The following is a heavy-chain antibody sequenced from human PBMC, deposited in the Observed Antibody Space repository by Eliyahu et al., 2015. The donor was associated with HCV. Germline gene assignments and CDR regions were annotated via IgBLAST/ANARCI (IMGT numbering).Heavy chain of an antibody. CDR2: ITSSSSYI. J-gene: IGHJ6*02. CDR3: ARGQYFNWNNPFDRHHYYYGMDV. Sequence: EVQLVESGGGLVKPGGSLRLXCAASGFTFNNYGMNWVRQAPGKGLEWVSFITSSSSYIYYADSVKGRFTISRDNAKNSLYLQMNSLRVEDTAVYYCARGQYFNWNNPFDRHHYYYGMDVWGQGTTVIVSS. D-gene: IGHD1/OR15-1a*01. V-gene: IGHV3-21*01. CDR1: GFTFNNYG.